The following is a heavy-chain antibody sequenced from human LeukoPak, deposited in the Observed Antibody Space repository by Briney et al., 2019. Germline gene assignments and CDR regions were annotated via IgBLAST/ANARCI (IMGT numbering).Heavy chain of an antibody. J-gene: IGHJ5*02. CDR2: IYTSGST. D-gene: IGHD3-10*01. CDR1: GGSISSYY. Sequence: SETLSLTCTVSGGSISSYYWSWIRQPAGKGLEWIGRIYTSGSTNYNPSLKSRVTMSVDTSKNQFSLKLSSVTAADTAVYYCARGKDHMVRGVSDWFDPWGQGTLDTVSS. CDR3: ARGKDHMVRGVSDWFDP. V-gene: IGHV4-4*07.